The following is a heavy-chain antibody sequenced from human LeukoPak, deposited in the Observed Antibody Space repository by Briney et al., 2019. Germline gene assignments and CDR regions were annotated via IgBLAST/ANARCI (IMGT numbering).Heavy chain of an antibody. V-gene: IGHV4-38-2*02. CDR1: GYSISSGYQ. CDR2: IYHSGSA. D-gene: IGHD2-2*01. Sequence: SETLSVTCEVSGYSISSGYQWAWIRPSPGKGLEWIGSIYHSGSAHYNPSLKSRVTISVETSKNQFSLNMYSVTAADTAVYYCARDPRWLTPDCTSTSCYENYFDPWGQGNLVTVSS. CDR3: ARDPRWLTPDCTSTSCYENYFDP. J-gene: IGHJ5*02.